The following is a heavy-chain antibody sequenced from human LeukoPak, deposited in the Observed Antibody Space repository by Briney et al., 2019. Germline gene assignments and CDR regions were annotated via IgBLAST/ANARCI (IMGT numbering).Heavy chain of an antibody. D-gene: IGHD2/OR15-2a*01. Sequence: GGSLRLSCAASGFTFSSCWMTWVRQAPGKGLEWVANIKPDESEKYCVDSVKGRFTISRDNAKNSVYLQMNSLRVEDTAVYYCTRWNMLDIWGQGTMVTVSS. J-gene: IGHJ3*02. CDR3: TRWNMLDI. CDR2: IKPDESEK. CDR1: GFTFSSCW. V-gene: IGHV3-7*03.